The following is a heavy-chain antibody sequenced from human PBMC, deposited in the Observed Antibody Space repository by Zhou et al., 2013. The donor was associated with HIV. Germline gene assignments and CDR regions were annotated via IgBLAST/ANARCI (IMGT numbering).Heavy chain of an antibody. CDR1: GGTFSSYA. CDR2: IIPIFGTA. D-gene: IGHD2-21*01. CDR3: AREGPRAYCGGDCRTYYFDY. J-gene: IGHJ4*02. Sequence: QVQLVQSGAEVKKPGSSVKVSCKASGGTFSSYAISWVRQAPGQGLEWMGGIIPIFGTANYAQKFQGRVTITTDESTSTAYMELSSLRSEDTAVYYCAREGPRAYCGGDCRTYYFDYWGQGNPGHRLL. V-gene: IGHV1-69*05.